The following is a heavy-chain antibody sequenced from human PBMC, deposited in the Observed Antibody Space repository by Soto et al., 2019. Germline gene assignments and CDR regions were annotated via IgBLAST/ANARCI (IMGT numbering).Heavy chain of an antibody. CDR1: GYTFTGYY. J-gene: IGHJ4*02. CDR2: INPNSGGT. V-gene: IGHV1-2*04. D-gene: IGHD1-1*01. Sequence: ASVKISCKASGYTFTGYYMHWVRQAPGQGLEWMGWINPNSGGTNYAQKFQGWVTMTRETSISTAYMELSRLRSDDTAVYYCARSNWNYLDYWGQGTLVTVSS. CDR3: ARSNWNYLDY.